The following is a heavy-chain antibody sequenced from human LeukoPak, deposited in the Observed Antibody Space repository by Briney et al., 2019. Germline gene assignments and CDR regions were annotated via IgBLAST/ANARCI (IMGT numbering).Heavy chain of an antibody. CDR1: GFTFSSYE. D-gene: IGHD2-8*02. CDR2: ISNSGSTI. CDR3: ARVGGVRSADF. J-gene: IGHJ4*02. Sequence: GGSLRLSCAASGFTFSSYEMNWVRQAPGKGLEWVSYISNSGSTIYYVDSVKGRFTISRDNAKNSLYLQMSSLRAEDTAVYYCARVGGVRSADFWGQGTLVSVSS. V-gene: IGHV3-48*03.